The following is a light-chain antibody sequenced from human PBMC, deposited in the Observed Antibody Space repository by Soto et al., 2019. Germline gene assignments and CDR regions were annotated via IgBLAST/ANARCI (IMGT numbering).Light chain of an antibody. Sequence: EIVLPPSPCTLSLSPVPRASLSWRASQSISSYLAWYQQQPGQAPRLLMYDASNRATGIPARFSGSGSGTDFTLTISSLEPEDFAVYYCQQRSDWPLTFGGGTKVDIK. CDR2: DAS. V-gene: IGKV3-11*01. CDR3: QQRSDWPLT. J-gene: IGKJ4*01. CDR1: QSISSY.